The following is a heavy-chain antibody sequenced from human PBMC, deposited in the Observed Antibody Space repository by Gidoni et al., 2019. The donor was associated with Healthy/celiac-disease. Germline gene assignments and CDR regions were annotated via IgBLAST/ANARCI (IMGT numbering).Heavy chain of an antibody. CDR3: ARDFGGGYYYDSSGLY. CDR1: GFTFSSYS. Sequence: EVQLVESGGGLVKPGGSLRLSCAASGFTFSSYSMNWVRQAPGKGLEWVSSISSSSSYIYYADSVKGRFTISRDNANNSLYLQMNSLRAEDTAVYYCARDFGGGYYYDSSGLYWGQGTLVTVSS. D-gene: IGHD3-22*01. J-gene: IGHJ4*02. V-gene: IGHV3-21*01. CDR2: ISSSSSYI.